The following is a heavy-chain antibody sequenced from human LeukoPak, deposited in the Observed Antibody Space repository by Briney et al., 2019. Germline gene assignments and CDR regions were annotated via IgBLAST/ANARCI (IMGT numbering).Heavy chain of an antibody. CDR2: IYYSGST. CDR1: GGSISSYY. CDR3: ARRASSWFQIDY. V-gene: IGHV4-59*08. D-gene: IGHD6-13*01. Sequence: SETLSLTCTVSGGSISSYYWSWIRQHPGKGLEWIGYIYYSGSTNYNPSLKSRVTISVDTSKNQFSLKLSSVTAADTAVYYCARRASSWFQIDYWGQGTLVTVSS. J-gene: IGHJ4*02.